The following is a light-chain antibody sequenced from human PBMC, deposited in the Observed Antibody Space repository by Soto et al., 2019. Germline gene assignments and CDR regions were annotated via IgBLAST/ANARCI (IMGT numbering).Light chain of an antibody. CDR3: QQRSNWRKLT. V-gene: IGKV3-11*01. CDR1: QSVSSY. J-gene: IGKJ4*01. CDR2: DAS. Sequence: EIVLTQSPATLPLSPGERATLSCRASQSVSSYLAWYQQKPGQAPRLLIYDASNRATGIPARFSGSGSGTDFTLTISSLEPEDFAVYYCQQRSNWRKLTFGGGTKVEIK.